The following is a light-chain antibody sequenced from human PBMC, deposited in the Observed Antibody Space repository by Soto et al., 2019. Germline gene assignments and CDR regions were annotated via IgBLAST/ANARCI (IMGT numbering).Light chain of an antibody. V-gene: IGKV3-20*01. CDR1: QSVSSSY. CDR2: GAS. J-gene: IGKJ1*01. CDR3: QQYGSSPGT. Sequence: EIVLTQSPGTLSLSPGERATLSCRASQSVSSSYLAWYQQKPGQAPRLLIYGASSRATGIPDRFSGSGSGTGFTLTISRLEPEDFAVYYCQQYGSSPGTFRQGTKVEIK.